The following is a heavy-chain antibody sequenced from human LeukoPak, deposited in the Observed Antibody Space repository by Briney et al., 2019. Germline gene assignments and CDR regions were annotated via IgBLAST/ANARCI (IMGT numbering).Heavy chain of an antibody. J-gene: IGHJ6*02. D-gene: IGHD2-2*01. V-gene: IGHV3-23*01. CDR3: AKGTQPSSPLYYYYYYGMDV. Sequence: PGRSLRLSCAASGFTFSSYAMSWVRQAPGKGLDWVSSMSGRGGSTYYADSVKGRFTISRDNSKNTLYLQINSMRAEDTAVYYCAKGTQPSSPLYYYYYYGMDVWGQGTTVTVSS. CDR1: GFTFSSYA. CDR2: MSGRGGST.